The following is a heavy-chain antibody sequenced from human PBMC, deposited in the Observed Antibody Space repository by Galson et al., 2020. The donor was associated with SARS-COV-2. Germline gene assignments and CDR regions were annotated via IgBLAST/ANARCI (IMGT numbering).Heavy chain of an antibody. CDR1: GFTVSNNY. CDR3: TREGSHGYYDYMDA. CDR2: IYSGGST. V-gene: IGHV3-66*02. Sequence: GGSLRLSCAASGFTVSNNYMSWVRQAPGKGLEWVSVIYSGGSTYYADSVKGRFTISRDNSKNTLYSQMNSLNAEDTAVYYCTREGSHGYYDYMDAWGKGTTVTVSS. J-gene: IGHJ6*03.